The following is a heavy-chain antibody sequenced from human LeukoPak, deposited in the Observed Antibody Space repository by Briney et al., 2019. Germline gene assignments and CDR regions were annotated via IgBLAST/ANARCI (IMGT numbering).Heavy chain of an antibody. CDR1: GGSISSGDYY. Sequence: PSQTLSLTCTVSGGSISSGDYYWSWIRQPPGKGLEWIGYIYYSGSTYYNPSLKSRVTISVDTSKNQFSLKLSSVTAADTAVYYSARGDIGHYDSSGPYDPWGQGTLVTVSS. D-gene: IGHD3-22*01. CDR2: IYYSGST. J-gene: IGHJ5*02. CDR3: ARGDIGHYDSSGPYDP. V-gene: IGHV4-30-4*08.